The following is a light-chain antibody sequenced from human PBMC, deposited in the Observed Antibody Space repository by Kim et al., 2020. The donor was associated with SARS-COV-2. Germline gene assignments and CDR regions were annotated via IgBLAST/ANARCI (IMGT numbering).Light chain of an antibody. Sequence: VALGQNVSITCQGDSLRSYYATWYQQKPGQAPILVIYGKTTRPSGIQDRFPGSSSGNTASLTITGTQAGDEAAYYCNSRDSNDNVVFGGGTKLTVL. J-gene: IGLJ2*01. CDR3: NSRDSNDNVV. V-gene: IGLV3-19*01. CDR2: GKT. CDR1: SLRSYY.